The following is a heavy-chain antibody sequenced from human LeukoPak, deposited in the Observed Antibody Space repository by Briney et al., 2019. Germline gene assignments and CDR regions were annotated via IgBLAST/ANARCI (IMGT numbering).Heavy chain of an antibody. D-gene: IGHD6-13*01. CDR1: GFTFDDYA. CDR3: AKDRAVYSSSWYYFDY. CDR2: ISWDGGST. V-gene: IGHV3-43D*04. J-gene: IGHJ4*02. Sequence: GGSLRLSCAASGFTFDDYAMHWVRQAPGKGLEWVSLISWDGGSTYYADSVKGRFTISRDNSKNTLYLQMNSLRAEDTALYYCAKDRAVYSSSWYYFDYWGQGTLVTVSS.